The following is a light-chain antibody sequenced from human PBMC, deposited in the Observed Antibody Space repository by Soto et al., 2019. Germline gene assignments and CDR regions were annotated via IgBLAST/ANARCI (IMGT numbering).Light chain of an antibody. V-gene: IGKV1-39*01. Sequence: DIQMTQSPSSLSASVGDRISITCRASQSVSSYLNWYQQKPGKAPRLLIYAASHLQTGVPSRFRGTGSATHFTLTISSLQSEDFAVYFCQQYNNWPSFGQGTRLEIK. CDR1: QSVSSY. CDR2: AAS. J-gene: IGKJ5*01. CDR3: QQYNNWPS.